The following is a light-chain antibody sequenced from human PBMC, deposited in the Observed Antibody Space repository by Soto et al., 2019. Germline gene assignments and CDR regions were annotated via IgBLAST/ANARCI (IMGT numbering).Light chain of an antibody. V-gene: IGLV2-8*01. CDR2: EVN. Sequence: QSALAQPASVSGSPGQSITISCTATSDDVGGYNYVSWYQQHPGKAPKLMIYEVNKRPSGVPDRFSGSKSGNTASLTVSGLQAEDEADYYCSSYAGSSNVFGTGTKVTVL. CDR1: SDDVGGYNY. CDR3: SSYAGSSNV. J-gene: IGLJ1*01.